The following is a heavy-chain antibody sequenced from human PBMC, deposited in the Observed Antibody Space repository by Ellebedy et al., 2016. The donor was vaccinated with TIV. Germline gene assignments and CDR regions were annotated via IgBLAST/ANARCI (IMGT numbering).Heavy chain of an antibody. Sequence: SETLSLTCTVSGGSVNDDNLYWAWVRQPPGKGLEWIGSIYYSGNTYYSPSLQSRVTVSVDKSKNQFSLKLTSVTVADTALYYCASNSGSDSFYYGMNVWGQGTTVIVSS. CDR3: ASNSGSDSFYYGMNV. V-gene: IGHV4-39*01. CDR1: GGSVNDDNLY. D-gene: IGHD3-10*01. J-gene: IGHJ6*02. CDR2: IYYSGNT.